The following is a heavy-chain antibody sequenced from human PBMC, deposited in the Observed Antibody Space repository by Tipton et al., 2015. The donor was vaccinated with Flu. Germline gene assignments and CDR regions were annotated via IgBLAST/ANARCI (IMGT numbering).Heavy chain of an antibody. D-gene: IGHD5-18*01. CDR1: GGSISSSSYY. J-gene: IGHJ6*03. CDR2: IYYSGST. V-gene: IGHV4-39*01. Sequence: LRLSCTVSGGSISSSSYYWGWIRQPPGKGLEWIGSIYYSGSTYYNPSLKSRVTISVDTSKNQFSLKLSSVTAADTAVYYCARHGYERDTAMVTGYYYMDVWGKGTTVTVSS. CDR3: ARHGYERDTAMVTGYYYMDV.